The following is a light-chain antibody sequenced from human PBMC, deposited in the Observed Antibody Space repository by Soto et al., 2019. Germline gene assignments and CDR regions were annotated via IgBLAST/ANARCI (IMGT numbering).Light chain of an antibody. CDR3: QVWDSSSDHVV. CDR1: NIGGKS. J-gene: IGLJ2*01. V-gene: IGLV3-21*02. Sequence: SYELTQPPSVSVAPGQTARITCGGNNIGGKSVHWYQQKPGQAPVLVVYADSDRPSGIPERFSGSNSGNTATLTINSVEAGDETDYYCQVWDSSSDHVVFGGGTKLTVL. CDR2: ADS.